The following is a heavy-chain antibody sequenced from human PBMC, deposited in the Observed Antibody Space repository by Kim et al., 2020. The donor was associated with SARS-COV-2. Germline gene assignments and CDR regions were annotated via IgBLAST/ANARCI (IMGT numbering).Heavy chain of an antibody. J-gene: IGHJ4*02. D-gene: IGHD6-13*01. CDR3: AKARGQQLRGFDY. V-gene: IGHV3-23*01. Sequence: YADSVKGRFTISRDNSKNTLYLQMNSLRAEDTAVYYCAKARGQQLRGFDYWGQGTLVTVSS.